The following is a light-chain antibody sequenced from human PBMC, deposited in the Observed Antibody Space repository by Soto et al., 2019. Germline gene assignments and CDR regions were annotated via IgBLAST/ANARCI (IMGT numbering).Light chain of an antibody. V-gene: IGKV3D-15*01. CDR2: ATS. J-gene: IGKJ1*01. CDR1: RSVDTD. Sequence: DILMTQSPAPLSVSPGDSATLSCRASRSVDTDLAWSQQTPGQAPRLLVFATSARATGIPARFSGSGSGTDFTLTISRLAPEDFAVYYCQQYGSPGTLGQGTKVDIK. CDR3: QQYGSPGT.